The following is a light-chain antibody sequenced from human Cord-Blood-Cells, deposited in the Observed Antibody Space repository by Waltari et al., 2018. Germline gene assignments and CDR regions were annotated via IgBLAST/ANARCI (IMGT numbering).Light chain of an antibody. CDR3: QQRSNWPPYT. Sequence: EIVLTQSPATLSLSPGERATLSCKASQSVSSYLAWYQQKPGQAPKLLIYDASNRATGIPARFSGSRSATDFTLTISSLELEDFAVYYCQQRSNWPPYTFGQGTKLEIQ. CDR1: QSVSSY. J-gene: IGKJ2*01. CDR2: DAS. V-gene: IGKV3-11*01.